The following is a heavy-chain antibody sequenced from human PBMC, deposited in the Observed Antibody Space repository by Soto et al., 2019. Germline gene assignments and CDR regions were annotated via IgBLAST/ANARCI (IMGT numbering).Heavy chain of an antibody. CDR2: ISGSGGST. Sequence: EVQLLESGGGLVQPGGSLRLSCAASGFTFSSYAMSWVRQAPGKGLEWVSAISGSGGSTYYADSVKGRFTISRDNSKNTLYLQTNSLRAEDTAVYYCAKLPLRLYPVYAFHSGMDYWGQVSLVTVSS. V-gene: IGHV3-23*01. CDR1: GFTFSSYA. CDR3: AKLPLRLYPVYAFHSGMDY. D-gene: IGHD2-8*01. J-gene: IGHJ4*02.